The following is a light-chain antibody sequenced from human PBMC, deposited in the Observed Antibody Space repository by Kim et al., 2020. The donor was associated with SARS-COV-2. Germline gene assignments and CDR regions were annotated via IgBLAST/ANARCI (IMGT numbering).Light chain of an antibody. J-gene: IGKJ2*01. CDR1: QSVSSSY. CDR3: QQYSSSHYT. Sequence: DIVLTQSPGTLSLSPGERATLSCRASQSVSSSYLAWYQQKPGEAPRLLIYAISSRATGIPDRFSGSGSGTDFTLTISRLEPEDFAVYYCQQYSSSHYTFGQGTKLEI. CDR2: AIS. V-gene: IGKV3-20*01.